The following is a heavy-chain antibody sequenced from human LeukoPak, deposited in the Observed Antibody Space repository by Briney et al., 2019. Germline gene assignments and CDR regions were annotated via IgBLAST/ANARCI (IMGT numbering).Heavy chain of an antibody. CDR2: IYYSGST. J-gene: IGHJ4*02. D-gene: IGHD3-3*01. CDR1: GFTFSDHY. V-gene: IGHV4-39*01. Sequence: GSLRLSCAASGFTFSDHYMDWVRQAPGKGLEWIGSIYYSGSTYYNPSLKSRVTISVDTSKNQFSLKLSSVTAADTAVYYSARRAYDFWSGYLYYFDYWGQGTLVTVSS. CDR3: ARRAYDFWSGYLYYFDY.